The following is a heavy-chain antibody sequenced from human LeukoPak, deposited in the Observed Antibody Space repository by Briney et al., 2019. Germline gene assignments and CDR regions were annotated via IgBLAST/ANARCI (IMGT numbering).Heavy chain of an antibody. CDR3: AREREDYYDSSGYSRDFWYFDL. J-gene: IGHJ2*01. Sequence: PSETLSLTCAVYGGVFSGYYWGWVRPPPRKGLEWVGENNHSGSTNYNPSLKSRVTISVDTSKNQFSLKLSSVTAADTAVYYCAREREDYYDSSGYSRDFWYFDLWGRGTLVTVSS. CDR2: NNHSGST. D-gene: IGHD3-22*01. V-gene: IGHV4-34*01. CDR1: GGVFSGYY.